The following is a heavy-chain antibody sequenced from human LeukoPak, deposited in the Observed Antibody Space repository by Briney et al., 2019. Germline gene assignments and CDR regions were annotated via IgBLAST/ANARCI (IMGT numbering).Heavy chain of an antibody. D-gene: IGHD6-6*01. CDR2: IYYTGNT. CDR3: ARAHIAARRGPGTLFDY. CDR1: GGSISSSSYY. J-gene: IGHJ4*02. Sequence: SETLSLTCTVSGGSISSSSYYWGWIRQSPGTGLEWIGNIYYTGNTYYNPSLKSRVTISVDTSKNQFSLKLSSVTAADTAVYYCARAHIAARRGPGTLFDYWGQGTLVTVSS. V-gene: IGHV4-39*07.